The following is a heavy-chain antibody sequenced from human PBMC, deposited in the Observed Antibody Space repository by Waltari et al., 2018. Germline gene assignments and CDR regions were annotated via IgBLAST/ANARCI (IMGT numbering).Heavy chain of an antibody. CDR1: GFTFSSYA. CDR3: AQERIAARPCFDY. D-gene: IGHD6-6*01. Sequence: EVQLLESGGGLVQPGGSLRLSYAASGFTFSSYAMSWVRQAPGKGLEWVSTISSSVRTTYYADSVKGRFTISRDNSKNTLYLQMNSLRAEDTAVYYCAQERIAARPCFDYWGQGTLVTVSS. J-gene: IGHJ4*01. CDR2: ISSSVRTT. V-gene: IGHV3-23*01.